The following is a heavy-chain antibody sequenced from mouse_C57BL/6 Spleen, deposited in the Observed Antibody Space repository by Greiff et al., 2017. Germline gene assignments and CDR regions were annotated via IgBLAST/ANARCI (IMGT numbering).Heavy chain of an antibody. Sequence: EVKLEESGGDLVKPGGSLKLSCAASGFTFSSYGMSWVRQTPDKRLEWVATISSGGSYTYYPDSVKGRFTISRDNAKNTLYLQMSSLKSEDTAMYYCARGRHAMDYWGQGTSVTVSS. V-gene: IGHV5-6*02. CDR1: GFTFSSYG. CDR3: ARGRHAMDY. J-gene: IGHJ4*01. CDR2: ISSGGSYT.